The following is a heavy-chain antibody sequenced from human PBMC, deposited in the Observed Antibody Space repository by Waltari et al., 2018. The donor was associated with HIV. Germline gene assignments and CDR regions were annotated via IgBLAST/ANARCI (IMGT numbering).Heavy chain of an antibody. CDR2: IKDDGSEI. CDR3: ARGYGVAY. CDR1: VFTTRSYW. V-gene: IGHV3-7*01. J-gene: IGHJ4*02. D-gene: IGHD2-15*01. Sequence: DVQLVESGGGLVQPGGSLRLSCAASVFTTRSYWMQWVRQAPGKGLEWVANIKDDGSEIHYVDSVKGRFTISKDNAKNSLYLQMNSLRDEDTAMYYCARGYGVAYWGQGTLVTVSS.